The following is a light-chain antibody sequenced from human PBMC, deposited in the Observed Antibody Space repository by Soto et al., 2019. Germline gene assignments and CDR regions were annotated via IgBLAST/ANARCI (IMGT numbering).Light chain of an antibody. CDR3: QVLDVSSVHFV. V-gene: IGLV3-21*02. CDR1: NIGSKS. CDR2: DDA. Sequence: SYELTQPPSVSVAPGQTARITCGGINIGSKSVHWYRQKPGQAPVLVVYDDADRPSGIPERFSGSNSGNTAALTISRVEAGDEADYFCQVLDVSSVHFVFGTGTKVTVL. J-gene: IGLJ1*01.